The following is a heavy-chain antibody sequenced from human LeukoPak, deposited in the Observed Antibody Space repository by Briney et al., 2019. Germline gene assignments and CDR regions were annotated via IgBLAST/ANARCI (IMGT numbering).Heavy chain of an antibody. CDR1: GFTFSLYS. Sequence: GGSLRLSCAASGFTFSLYSMNWVRQAPGKGLEWLSYLHNSGNTIYYADSVKGRFTISRDNAKNSLYLQMNSLRDEDTAVYYCAKGSATTVVTIDYWGQGTLVTVSS. CDR2: LHNSGNTI. D-gene: IGHD4-23*01. V-gene: IGHV3-48*02. CDR3: AKGSATTVVTIDY. J-gene: IGHJ4*02.